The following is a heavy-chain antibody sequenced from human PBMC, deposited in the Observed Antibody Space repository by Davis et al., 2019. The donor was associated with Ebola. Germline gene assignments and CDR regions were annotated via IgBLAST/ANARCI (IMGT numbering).Heavy chain of an antibody. D-gene: IGHD3-22*01. Sequence: PGGSLRLSCAASGFTFDDYAMHWVRQAPGKGLEWVSGISWNSGSIGYADSVKGRFTISRDNAKNTLYLQMNSLRAEDTAVYYCARGSRYYDSSAKLGYFDYWGQGTLVTVSS. CDR2: ISWNSGSI. CDR1: GFTFDDYA. CDR3: ARGSRYYDSSAKLGYFDY. J-gene: IGHJ4*02. V-gene: IGHV3-9*01.